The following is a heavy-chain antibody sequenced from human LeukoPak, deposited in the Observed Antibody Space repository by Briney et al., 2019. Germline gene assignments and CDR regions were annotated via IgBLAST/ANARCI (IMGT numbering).Heavy chain of an antibody. CDR3: ARHSYQLLIYYYYYLDV. CDR1: GESFSGYY. D-gene: IGHD6-6*01. V-gene: IGHV4-34*01. CDR2: VGDGGST. Sequence: SETLSLTCAVYGESFSGYYWSWLRQPPGKGLEWIGEVGDGGSTSYNPSLKSRITISVDTSKNQFSLKLNSVTAADTAVYYCARHSYQLLIYYYYYLDVWGKGTTVTVSS. J-gene: IGHJ6*03.